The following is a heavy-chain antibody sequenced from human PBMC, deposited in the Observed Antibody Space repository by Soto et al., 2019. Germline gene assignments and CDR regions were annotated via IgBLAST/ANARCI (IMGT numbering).Heavy chain of an antibody. Sequence: ASVKVSCKASGYTFTSYAMHWVRQAPGQRLEWMGWINAGNGNTKYSQKFQGRVTITRDTSASTAYMELSSLRSEDTAVYYCAMDCDILTGLDYWGQGPLVTVSS. CDR2: INAGNGNT. J-gene: IGHJ4*02. D-gene: IGHD3-9*01. V-gene: IGHV1-3*01. CDR1: GYTFTSYA. CDR3: AMDCDILTGLDY.